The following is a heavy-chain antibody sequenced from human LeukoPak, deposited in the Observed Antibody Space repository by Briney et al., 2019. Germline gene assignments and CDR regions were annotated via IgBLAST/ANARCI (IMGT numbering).Heavy chain of an antibody. D-gene: IGHD3-10*01. CDR3: ARDRNYGSGNLFDY. V-gene: IGHV4-38-2*02. CDR2: VYHSGST. CDR1: GYSISIGYY. Sequence: SETLSLTCNVSGYSISIGYYWGWIRQPPGKALEWIGTVYHSGSTYYNPSLKSRVTMSVDTSKNQFSLKLSSVTAADTAVYYCARDRNYGSGNLFDYWGQGTLVTVYS. J-gene: IGHJ4*02.